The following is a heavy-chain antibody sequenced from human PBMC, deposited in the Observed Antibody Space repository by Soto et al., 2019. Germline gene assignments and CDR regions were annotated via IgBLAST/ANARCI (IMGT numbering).Heavy chain of an antibody. CDR3: ARDETMVRGVIITRNWFDP. V-gene: IGHV1-69*06. CDR2: IIPIFGTA. CDR1: GGTFSSYA. J-gene: IGHJ5*02. Sequence: ASVKVSCKASGGTFSSYAISWVRQAPGQGLEWMGGIIPIFGTANYAQKFQGRVTITADKSTSTAYMELSSLRSEDTAVYYCARDETMVRGVIITRNWFDPWGQGTLVTVSS. D-gene: IGHD3-10*01.